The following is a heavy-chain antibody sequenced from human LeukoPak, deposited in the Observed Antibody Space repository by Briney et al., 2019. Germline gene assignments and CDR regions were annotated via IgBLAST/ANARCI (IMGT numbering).Heavy chain of an antibody. Sequence: PSETLSLTCAVYGRSFSGYYWSWIRQPPGKGLEWIGEINHSGSTNYNPSLKSRVTISVDTSKNQFSLKLSSVTAADTAVYYCARGGGYDSSGYYYRHAFDIWGQGTMVTVSS. CDR1: GRSFSGYY. V-gene: IGHV4-34*01. D-gene: IGHD3-22*01. CDR2: INHSGST. J-gene: IGHJ3*02. CDR3: ARGGGYDSSGYYYRHAFDI.